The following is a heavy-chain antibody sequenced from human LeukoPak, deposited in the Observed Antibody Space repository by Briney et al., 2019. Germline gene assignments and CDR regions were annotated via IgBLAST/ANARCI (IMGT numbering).Heavy chain of an antibody. V-gene: IGHV1-2*02. J-gene: IGHJ5*02. D-gene: IGHD3-16*02. Sequence: ASVKVSCKASGYTFTGYYMHWVRQAPGQGLEWMGWINPSSGGTNYAQKFQGRVTMTRDTSISTAYMELSRLRSDDTAVYYCAGDSYTYRYEPKGFDPWGQGTLVTVSS. CDR1: GYTFTGYY. CDR2: INPSSGGT. CDR3: AGDSYTYRYEPKGFDP.